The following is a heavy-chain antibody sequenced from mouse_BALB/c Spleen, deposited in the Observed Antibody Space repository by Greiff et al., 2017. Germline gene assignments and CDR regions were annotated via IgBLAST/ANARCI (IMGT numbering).Heavy chain of an antibody. D-gene: IGHD2-2*01. CDR1: GYSITSGYY. Sequence: EVQLQQSGPGLVKPSQSLSLTCSVTGYSITSGYYWNWIRQFPGNKLEWMGYISYDGSNNYNPSLKNRISITRDTSKNQFFLKLNSVTTEDTATYYCAKYGYDVGAMDYWGQGTSVTVSS. V-gene: IGHV3-6*02. CDR3: AKYGYDVGAMDY. CDR2: ISYDGSN. J-gene: IGHJ4*01.